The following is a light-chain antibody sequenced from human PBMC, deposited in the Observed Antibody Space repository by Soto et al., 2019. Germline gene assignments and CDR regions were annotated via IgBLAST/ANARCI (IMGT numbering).Light chain of an antibody. CDR2: DAS. CDR3: QQRSNWPPT. Sequence: EIVMPQSPATLSVSPGESATLSGRASQSVSSYLAWYQQKPGQAPRLLIYDASNRATGIPARFSGSGSGTDFTLTISSLEPEDFAVYYCQQRSNWPPTFGTGNKVDIK. CDR1: QSVSSY. J-gene: IGKJ3*01. V-gene: IGKV3-11*01.